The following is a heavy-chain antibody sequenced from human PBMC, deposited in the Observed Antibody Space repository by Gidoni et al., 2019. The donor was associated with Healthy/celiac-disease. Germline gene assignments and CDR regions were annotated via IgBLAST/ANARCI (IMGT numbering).Heavy chain of an antibody. CDR2: VNHSGST. CDR1: AGSFCGYY. CDR3: ARATPSPVTTFCWFDP. J-gene: IGHJ5*02. D-gene: IGHD4-4*01. Sequence: QVQLQQWGAGLSQPSETLSLPCAVYAGSFCGYYWRWIRQPPGKGLGWIGEVNHSGSTNYTQSLKSRVTISVDTSKNQFSLKLSSLTAADTAVYYCARATPSPVTTFCWFDPWGQGTLVTVSS. V-gene: IGHV4-34*01.